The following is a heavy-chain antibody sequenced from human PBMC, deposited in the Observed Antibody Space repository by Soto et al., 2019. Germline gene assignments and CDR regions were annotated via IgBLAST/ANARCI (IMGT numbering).Heavy chain of an antibody. J-gene: IGHJ4*02. Sequence: SETLSLTCTVSGDSISSGDYYWNWIRQHPGKGLEWIGYMYNSGSTYYNTSLKSRVTISVDTSKNQFSLKLSSVTAADTAVYYCARDRSGGSCYYDYWGQGTLVTVSS. CDR2: MYNSGST. CDR1: GDSISSGDYY. D-gene: IGHD2-15*01. V-gene: IGHV4-31*03. CDR3: ARDRSGGSCYYDY.